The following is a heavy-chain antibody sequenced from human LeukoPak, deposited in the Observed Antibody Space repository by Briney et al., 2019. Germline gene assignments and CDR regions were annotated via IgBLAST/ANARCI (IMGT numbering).Heavy chain of an antibody. CDR2: IYPRDGST. CDR3: ARVGGLVITTGSYYYGMDV. V-gene: IGHV1-46*01. Sequence: ASVKVSYKASGYTFTSNYIHWVRQAPGQGLEWMGMIYPRDGSTSYAQKFQGRVTMTRDTSTSTVYMELSSLRSEDTAVYYCARVGGLVITTGSYYYGMDVWGQGTTVTVSS. D-gene: IGHD3-22*01. CDR1: GYTFTSNY. J-gene: IGHJ6*02.